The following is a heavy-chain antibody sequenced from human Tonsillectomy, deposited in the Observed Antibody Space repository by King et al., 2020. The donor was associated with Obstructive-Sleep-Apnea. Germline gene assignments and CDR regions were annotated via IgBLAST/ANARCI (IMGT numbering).Heavy chain of an antibody. CDR1: GFTFSSYS. J-gene: IGHJ4*02. D-gene: IGHD6-19*01. V-gene: IGHV3-21*01. CDR3: AWGYSSGFDY. CDR2: ISSSSSYI. Sequence: VQLVESGGGLVKPGGSLRLSCAASGFTFSSYSMNWVRQAPGEWLEWVSSISSSSSYIYYADSVKGRFTISRDNAKNSLYLQMNSLRAEDTALYFCAWGYSSGFDYWGQGTLVTVSS.